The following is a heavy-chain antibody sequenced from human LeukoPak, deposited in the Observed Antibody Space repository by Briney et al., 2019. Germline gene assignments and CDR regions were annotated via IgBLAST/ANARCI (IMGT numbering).Heavy chain of an antibody. D-gene: IGHD3-22*01. CDR2: ISWNSGSI. Sequence: GRSLRLSCAASGFTFDDYAMHWVRQAPGKGLEWVSGISWNSGSIGYADSVKGRFTISRDNAKNSLYLQMNSLRAEDTALYYCAKALYYYDSSGPNYWGQGTLVTVSS. V-gene: IGHV3-9*01. CDR3: AKALYYYDSSGPNY. J-gene: IGHJ4*02. CDR1: GFTFDDYA.